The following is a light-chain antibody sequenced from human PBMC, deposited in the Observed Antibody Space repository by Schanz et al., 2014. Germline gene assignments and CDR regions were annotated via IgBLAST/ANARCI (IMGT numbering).Light chain of an antibody. CDR3: QQYNNWPRT. Sequence: DIQMTQSPSSLSASVGDRVTLTCRASQSISSWLAWYQQKPGKAPKLLIYKASSLESGVPSRFSGSGSGTDFTLTISSLQSEDFEVYYCQQYNNWPRTFGQGTKVEIK. CDR2: KAS. CDR1: QSISSW. V-gene: IGKV1-5*03. J-gene: IGKJ1*01.